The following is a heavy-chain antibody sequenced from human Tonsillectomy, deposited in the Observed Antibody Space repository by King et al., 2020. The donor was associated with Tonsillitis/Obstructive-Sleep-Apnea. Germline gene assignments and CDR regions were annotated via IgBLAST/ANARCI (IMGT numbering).Heavy chain of an antibody. CDR1: GFTFSSYE. V-gene: IGHV3-48*03. J-gene: IGHJ4*02. D-gene: IGHD2-2*01. Sequence: VQLVESGGGLVQPGGSLRLSCAASGFTFSSYEMNWVRQAPGKGLEWVSYISSSGSTIYYADSVKGRFTIYRDNAKNSLYLQMNSLRAEDTAVYYCAREGCSSTSCYDYWGQGTLVTVSS. CDR2: ISSSGSTI. CDR3: AREGCSSTSCYDY.